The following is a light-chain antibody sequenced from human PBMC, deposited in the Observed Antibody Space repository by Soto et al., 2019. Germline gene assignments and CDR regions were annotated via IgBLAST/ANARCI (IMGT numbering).Light chain of an antibody. J-gene: IGKJ4*01. Sequence: DVQMTQSPSSLSASIGERVTLTCRASQNIAEFLNWYQVKSDKGPKLLIYGTSTLQSGVPSRFSGGGSGTEFTLTISNLHPEDFAVYYCQQFYSPVLSFGGGTRVELK. CDR3: QQFYSPVLS. CDR1: QNIAEF. CDR2: GTS. V-gene: IGKV1-39*01.